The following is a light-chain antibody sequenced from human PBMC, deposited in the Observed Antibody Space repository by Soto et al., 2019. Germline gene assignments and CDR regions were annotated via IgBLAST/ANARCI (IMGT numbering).Light chain of an antibody. CDR2: DAS. Sequence: DIQMTQSPSSLSASVGDRVTITCQASQDFSNYLNWYQQKPGKAPKLLIYDASNLETGVPSRFSGSGSGTDFTFTISSLQPEDIATYYCQQYDNLPWTFGQGTKVDIK. J-gene: IGKJ1*01. CDR3: QQYDNLPWT. V-gene: IGKV1-33*01. CDR1: QDFSNY.